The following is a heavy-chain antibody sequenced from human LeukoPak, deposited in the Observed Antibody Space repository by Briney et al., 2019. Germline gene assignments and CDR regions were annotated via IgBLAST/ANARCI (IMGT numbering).Heavy chain of an antibody. Sequence: GGSLRLSCAASGFTFGNYGMSWVRQAPGKGLEWVSGISWNGGSTGYADSVKGRFTISRDNAKNSLYLQMNSLRAEDTALYYCASGGIYYGAAFDFWGQGSLVTVSA. J-gene: IGHJ4*02. CDR2: ISWNGGST. CDR3: ASGGIYYGAAFDF. V-gene: IGHV3-20*04. D-gene: IGHD1-26*01. CDR1: GFTFGNYG.